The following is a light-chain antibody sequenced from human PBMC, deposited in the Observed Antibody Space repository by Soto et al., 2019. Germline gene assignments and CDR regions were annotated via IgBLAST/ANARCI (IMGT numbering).Light chain of an antibody. V-gene: IGKV1-6*01. J-gene: IGKJ1*01. CDR3: LLDYSYFWA. CDR1: QGIRSA. Sequence: AIQVTQSQSSLSASVGDRVTITCRTSQGIRSALGWYQQKPGKVPKLLIYAASTLQSGVPSRFSGSGSGRDFTLTISSLQPEDFATYYCLLDYSYFWAFGQGTKVEIK. CDR2: AAS.